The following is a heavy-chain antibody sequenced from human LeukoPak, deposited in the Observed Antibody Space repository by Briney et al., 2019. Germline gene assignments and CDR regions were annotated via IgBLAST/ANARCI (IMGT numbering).Heavy chain of an antibody. CDR2: INHSGST. J-gene: IGHJ4*02. D-gene: IGHD4-17*01. CDR1: GGSFSGYY. CDR3: ARGQGTVTTH. V-gene: IGHV4-34*01. Sequence: SETLSLTCAVYGGSFSGYYWSWIRQPPGRGLEWIGEINHSGSTNYNPSLKSRVTISVDTSKNQFSLKLSSVTAADTAVYYCARGQGTVTTHWGQGTLVTVSS.